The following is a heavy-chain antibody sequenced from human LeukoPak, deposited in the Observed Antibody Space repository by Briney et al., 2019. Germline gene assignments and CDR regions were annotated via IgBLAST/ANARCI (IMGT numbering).Heavy chain of an antibody. CDR1: GFTFSSYG. J-gene: IGHJ4*02. CDR2: ISCDGSNK. V-gene: IGHV3-30*18. CDR3: AKDWSTDY. Sequence: GGSLRLSCAASGFTFSSYGMHWVRQAPGKGLEWVAVISCDGSNKYYADSVKGRFTISRDNSKNTLYLQMNSLRAEDTAVYYCAKDWSTDYWGQGTLVTVSS. D-gene: IGHD5/OR15-5a*01.